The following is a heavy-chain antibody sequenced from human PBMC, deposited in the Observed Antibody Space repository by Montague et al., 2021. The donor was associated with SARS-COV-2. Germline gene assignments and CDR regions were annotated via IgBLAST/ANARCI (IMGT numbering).Heavy chain of an antibody. V-gene: IGHV4-34*12. CDR1: GGSFSGVY. Sequence: SETLSLTCAVYGGSFSGVYWSWIRQPPGKGLEWIAEIIHNGGTNXNPSLKSRVTISVDTSKNQFSLKLSSVTAADTAVYYCARWSPSSSCLYYYYYGMDVWGQGTTVTVSS. CDR2: IIHNGGT. J-gene: IGHJ6*02. CDR3: ARWSPSSSCLYYYYYGMDV. D-gene: IGHD6-13*01.